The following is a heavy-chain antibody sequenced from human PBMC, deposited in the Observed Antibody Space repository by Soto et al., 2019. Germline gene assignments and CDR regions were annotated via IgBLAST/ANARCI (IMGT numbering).Heavy chain of an antibody. V-gene: IGHV4-34*01. J-gene: IGHJ5*02. CDR3: ARGNMVRGGGWFDP. CDR2: INHSGST. CDR1: GGSFSGYY. D-gene: IGHD3-10*01. Sequence: LSLTCAVYGGSFSGYYWGWIRQPPGKGLEWIGEINHSGSTNYNPSLKSRVTISVDTSKNQFSLKLSSVTAADTAVYYCARGNMVRGGGWFDPWGQGTLVTVSS.